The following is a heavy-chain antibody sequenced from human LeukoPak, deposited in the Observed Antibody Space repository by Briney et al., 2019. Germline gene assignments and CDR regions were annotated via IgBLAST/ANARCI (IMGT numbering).Heavy chain of an antibody. CDR1: GGSFSGYY. J-gene: IGHJ4*02. CDR3: ARDRSTSCYDY. CDR2: ISSSGSTI. D-gene: IGHD2-2*01. Sequence: LSLTCAVYGGSFSGYYMSWIRQAPGKGLEWVSYISSSGSTIYYADSVKGRFTISRDNAKNSLYLQMNSLRAEDTAVYYCARDRSTSCYDYWGQGTLVTVSS. V-gene: IGHV3-11*01.